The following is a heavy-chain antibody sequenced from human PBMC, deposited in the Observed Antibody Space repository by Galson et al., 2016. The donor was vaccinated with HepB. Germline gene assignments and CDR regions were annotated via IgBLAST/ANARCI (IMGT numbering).Heavy chain of an antibody. CDR1: GFTFSSYA. V-gene: IGHV3-30-3*01. J-gene: IGHJ6*02. D-gene: IGHD3-10*01. Sequence: SLRLSCAASGFTFSSYAMHWVRQAPGKGLEWVAVISYDGSNKYYADSVKGRFTISRDNSKNTLYLQMNSLRAEDTAVYYCARGGKRLWFGATKGLYYGMDVWGQGTTVTVSS. CDR3: ARGGKRLWFGATKGLYYGMDV. CDR2: ISYDGSNK.